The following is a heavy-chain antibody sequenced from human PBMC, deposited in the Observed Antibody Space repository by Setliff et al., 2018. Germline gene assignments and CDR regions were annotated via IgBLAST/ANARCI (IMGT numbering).Heavy chain of an antibody. V-gene: IGHV4-59*06. CDR1: GGSFSDYY. J-gene: IGHJ5*01. CDR3: ARHRADTSTYYVQSWFDS. Sequence: PSETLSLTCAASGGSFSDYYWTWIRQPPGKGLEWIGYIYYSGTTYYNPSLKSRVTISLDTSKNQFSLNLSSVTAADTAVYYCARHRADTSTYYVQSWFDSWGQGTLVTVSS. D-gene: IGHD2-2*01. CDR2: IYYSGTT.